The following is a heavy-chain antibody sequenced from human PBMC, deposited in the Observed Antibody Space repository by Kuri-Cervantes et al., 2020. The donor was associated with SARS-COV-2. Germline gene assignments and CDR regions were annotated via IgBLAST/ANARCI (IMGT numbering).Heavy chain of an antibody. CDR1: GGSISSSSYY. J-gene: IGHJ4*02. CDR2: IYYSGGT. CDR3: ARQSVVASDD. V-gene: IGHV4-39*01. D-gene: IGHD2-15*01. Sequence: ESLKISCTVSGGSISSSSYYWGWIRQPPGKGLEWIGSIYYSGGTYYNPSLKSRVTISVDTSKNQFSLKLSSVTAADTAVYYCARQSVVASDDWGQGTLVTVSS.